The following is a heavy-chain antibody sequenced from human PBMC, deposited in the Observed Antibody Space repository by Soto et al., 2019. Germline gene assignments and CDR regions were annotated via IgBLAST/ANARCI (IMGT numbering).Heavy chain of an antibody. J-gene: IGHJ4*02. Sequence: GASVKVSCKASGYTFTDYYMHWVRQAPGQGLEWMGWINPNSGGTNYAQNFQGRVTMTRDTSISTAYMELSRLRSDDTAVYYCARALRYPDSDFDYWGQGTLVTVSS. CDR2: INPNSGGT. V-gene: IGHV1-2*02. CDR3: ARALRYPDSDFDY. D-gene: IGHD3-9*01. CDR1: GYTFTDYY.